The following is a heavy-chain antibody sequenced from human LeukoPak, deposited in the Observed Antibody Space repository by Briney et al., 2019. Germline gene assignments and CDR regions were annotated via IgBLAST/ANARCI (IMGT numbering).Heavy chain of an antibody. CDR2: IYHSGST. CDR3: ARDLDSSGYHAYDY. CDR1: GGSISSSSYS. J-gene: IGHJ4*02. Sequence: SETLSLTCTVSGGSISSSSYSWDWIRQPPGKGLEWIGEIYHSGSTNYNPSLKSRVTISVDKSKNQFSLKLSSVTAADTAVYYCARDLDSSGYHAYDYWGQGTLVTVSS. D-gene: IGHD3-22*01. V-gene: IGHV4-39*07.